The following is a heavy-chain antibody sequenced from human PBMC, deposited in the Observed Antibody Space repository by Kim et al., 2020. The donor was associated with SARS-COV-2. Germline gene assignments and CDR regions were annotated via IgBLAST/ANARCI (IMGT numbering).Heavy chain of an antibody. D-gene: IGHD3-22*01. J-gene: IGHJ4*02. CDR3: ARDASSPHYYDSSGYYLDY. V-gene: IGHV3-11*06. Sequence: GRFTISRDNAKNSLYLQMNSLRAEDTAVYYCARDASSPHYYDSSGYYLDYWGQGTLVTVSS.